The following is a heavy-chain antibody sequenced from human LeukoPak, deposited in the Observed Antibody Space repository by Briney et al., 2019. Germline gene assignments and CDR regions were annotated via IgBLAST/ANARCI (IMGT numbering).Heavy chain of an antibody. CDR3: ATDSVGATYFEY. CDR1: GYTLTELS. Sequence: GASVKVSCKVSGYTLTELSMHWVRQAPGKGLEWMGGFDPEDGETIYAQKFQGRVTMTEDTSTDTVYMELSSLRSEDTALYYCATDSVGATYFEYWGQGTLVTVSS. J-gene: IGHJ4*02. CDR2: FDPEDGET. V-gene: IGHV1-24*01. D-gene: IGHD1-26*01.